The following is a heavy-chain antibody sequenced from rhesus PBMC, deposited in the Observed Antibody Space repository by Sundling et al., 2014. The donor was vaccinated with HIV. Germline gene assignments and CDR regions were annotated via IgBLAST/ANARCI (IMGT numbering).Heavy chain of an antibody. Sequence: EVRLVESGGGLVQSGGSLRLSCAASGFTFSSYGMSWVRQAPGKGLEWVSSISSASVYTYYADSVKGRFTISRDNAKNSLSLQMNSLRAEDTAVYYCTSEWNYYDYWGQGGPGHRLL. CDR2: ISSASVYT. CDR1: GFTFSSYG. J-gene: IGHJ4*01. V-gene: IGHV3-136*01. CDR3: TSEWNYYDY.